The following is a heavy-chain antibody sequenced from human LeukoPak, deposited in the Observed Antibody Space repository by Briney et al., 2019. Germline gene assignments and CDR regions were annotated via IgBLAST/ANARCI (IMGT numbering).Heavy chain of an antibody. CDR1: GYTFNTYG. J-gene: IGHJ4*02. D-gene: IGHD6-25*01. CDR3: LRDAQRPRLTPDY. CDR2: ISTYNGDV. V-gene: IGHV1-18*01. Sequence: ASVKVSCTASGYTFNTYGISWVRQAPGQGLEWMGWISTYNGDVNYVQNLQGRVTMTTDTSTSTAYMELMSLRSDDTAVYSCLRDAQRPRLTPDYWGQGTLVTVSS.